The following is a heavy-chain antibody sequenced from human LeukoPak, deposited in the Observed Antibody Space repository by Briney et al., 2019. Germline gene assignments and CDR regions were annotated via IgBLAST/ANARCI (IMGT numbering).Heavy chain of an antibody. CDR3: ARAPSEVGGYYPEYFRH. D-gene: IGHD3-22*01. CDR1: GFTFSRYW. V-gene: IGHV3-74*01. CDR2: IKSDGKT. Sequence: PGGSLRLSCAASGFTFSRYWMHWVRQAPGKGLVWVSRIKSDGKTNYADSVKGRFTISRDNAKNTVSLQMDSLRAEDTGVYYCARAPSEVGGYYPEYFRHWGQGTLVTASS. J-gene: IGHJ1*01.